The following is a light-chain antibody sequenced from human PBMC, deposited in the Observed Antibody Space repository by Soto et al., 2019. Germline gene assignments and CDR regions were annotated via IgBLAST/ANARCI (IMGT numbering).Light chain of an antibody. CDR1: QSISTS. CDR3: QQSDIILRP. Sequence: IQMTQYPSSLAASVGDRVTITCRARQSISTSLNWYQQKPGQAPKLLIYGASSLQSWVPSRFRGSGSLTDFTLTISSLQPEDFATYYCQQSDIILRPFCQGTMV. V-gene: IGKV1-39*01. J-gene: IGKJ1*01. CDR2: GAS.